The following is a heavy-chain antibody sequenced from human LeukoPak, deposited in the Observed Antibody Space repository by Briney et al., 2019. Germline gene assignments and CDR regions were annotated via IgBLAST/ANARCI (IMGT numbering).Heavy chain of an antibody. V-gene: IGHV3-7*01. Sequence: PGGSLRLSCAASGVTFSSSWMSWVRQAPGKGLEWVANIKPDGSEKYYVDSVKGRFTISRDNAKNSLYLHMNSLRAEDTALYYCARDTVGATDYWGQGTLVAVSS. CDR1: GVTFSSSW. D-gene: IGHD1-26*01. CDR2: IKPDGSEK. CDR3: ARDTVGATDY. J-gene: IGHJ4*02.